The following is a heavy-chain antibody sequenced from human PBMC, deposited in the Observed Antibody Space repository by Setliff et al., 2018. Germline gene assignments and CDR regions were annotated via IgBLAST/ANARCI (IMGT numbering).Heavy chain of an antibody. J-gene: IGHJ4*02. CDR1: GGTLSTLS. D-gene: IGHD1-1*01. CDR2: TIPLLPLP. Sequence: SVKVSCKASGGTLSTLSIAWVRQAPGQGLEWMGGTIPLLPLPNYAVKFQGRVTITADKSTSTAYMELRSLTSDDTAIYYCARDTYNPNWYGDRSFEYWGQGTLVTVSS. V-gene: IGHV1-69*10. CDR3: ARDTYNPNWYGDRSFEY.